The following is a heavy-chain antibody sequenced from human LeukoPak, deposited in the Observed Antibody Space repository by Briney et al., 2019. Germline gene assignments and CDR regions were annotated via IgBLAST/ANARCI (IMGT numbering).Heavy chain of an antibody. CDR2: IIPILGIA. J-gene: IGHJ6*02. D-gene: IGHD3-22*01. Sequence: SVKVSCKASGGTFSSYAISWVRQAPGQGLEWMGRIIPILGIANYAQKFQGRVTITADKSTSTAYMELRSLRSDDTAVYYCARDSGDSRNGMDVWGQGTTVTVSS. V-gene: IGHV1-69*04. CDR3: ARDSGDSRNGMDV. CDR1: GGTFSSYA.